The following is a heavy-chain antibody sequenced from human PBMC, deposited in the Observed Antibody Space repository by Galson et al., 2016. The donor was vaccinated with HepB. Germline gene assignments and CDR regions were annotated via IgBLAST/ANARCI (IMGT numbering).Heavy chain of an antibody. CDR1: RGSISSGFYS. CDR3: ARHGQGNDDDSSGYYAA. CDR2: IYYSGNT. V-gene: IGHV4-39*01. D-gene: IGHD3-22*01. J-gene: IGHJ4*02. Sequence: SETLSLTCTVSRGSISSGFYSWGWIRQSPGKGLEWIGSIYYSGNTYYNPSLKSRVSISADTSKNQFSLKLNSVTAADTAVYYCARHGQGNDDDSSGYYAAWGQGTRVTGSS.